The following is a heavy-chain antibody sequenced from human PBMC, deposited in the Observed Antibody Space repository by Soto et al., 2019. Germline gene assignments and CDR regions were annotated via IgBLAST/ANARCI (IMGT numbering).Heavy chain of an antibody. Sequence: DTLSLTCTVXGGSISSYYWSWIRQPPGKGLEWIGYIYYSGSTNYNPSLKSRVTISVDTSKNQFSLKLSSVTAADTTVYYCARAGYSSGWRSNWFDPWGQGTLVTVSS. CDR1: GGSISSYY. J-gene: IGHJ5*02. CDR2: IYYSGST. V-gene: IGHV4-59*01. D-gene: IGHD6-19*01. CDR3: ARAGYSSGWRSNWFDP.